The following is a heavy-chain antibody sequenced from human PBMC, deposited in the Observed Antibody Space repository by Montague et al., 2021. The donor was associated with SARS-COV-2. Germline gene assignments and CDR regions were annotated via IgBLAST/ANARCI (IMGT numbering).Heavy chain of an antibody. Sequence: TLSLTCTVSGGSISSGGYDWSWIRQHPGKGLEWIGYICYSGXTXYXXXXKXRVTISVDTSKNQFSLKLSSVTAADTAVYYCARVRITMIVVVDAFDIWGQGTMVTVSS. CDR1: GGSISSGGYD. V-gene: IGHV4-31*03. CDR2: ICYSGXT. CDR3: ARVRITMIVVVDAFDI. J-gene: IGHJ3*02. D-gene: IGHD3-22*01.